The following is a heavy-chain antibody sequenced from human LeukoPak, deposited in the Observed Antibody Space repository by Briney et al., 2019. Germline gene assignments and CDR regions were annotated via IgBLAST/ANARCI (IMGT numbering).Heavy chain of an antibody. J-gene: IGHJ4*02. CDR2: INAGNGNT. V-gene: IGHV1-3*01. CDR1: GYTFTSYA. Sequence: GASVNVSCKASGYTFTSYAMHWVRQAPGQRLEWMGWINAGNGNTKYSQKFQGRVTITRDTSTSTAYMELRSLRSDDTAVYYCARVTDGYSGYDWGGYWGQGTLVTVSS. CDR3: ARVTDGYSGYDWGGY. D-gene: IGHD5-12*01.